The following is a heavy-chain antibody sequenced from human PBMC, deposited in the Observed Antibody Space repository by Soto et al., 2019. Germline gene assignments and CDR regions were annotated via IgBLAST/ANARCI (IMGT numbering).Heavy chain of an antibody. J-gene: IGHJ2*01. CDR2: NIHSGRD. V-gene: IGHV4-34*12. D-gene: IGHD3-10*01. CDR3: PRRRPRGIGSVDYKGHYI. Sequence: QVHLQQWGAGLLKPSETLSLTCAVDGGSFSGYHWTWIRQFPGKGLEWIGENIHSGRDNYNPSLSGQVKMPKDPPKKQYAKKINPETASHTSLYYYPRRRPRGIGSVDYKGHYIWCRGTLVTVST. CDR1: GGSFSGYH.